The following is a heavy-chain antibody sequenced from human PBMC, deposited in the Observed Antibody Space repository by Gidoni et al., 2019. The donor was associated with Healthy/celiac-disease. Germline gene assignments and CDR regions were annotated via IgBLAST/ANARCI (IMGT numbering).Heavy chain of an antibody. Sequence: QVQLVESGGGVVQHGGSLRLSCAGSGFNFSSYGMHWVRQAPGKGLEWVAFIRYDGSNKYYADSVKGRFTISRDNSQNTLYLQMNSLRAEDTAVYYCAKDSSYYDSSGYPGIYWGQGTLVTVSS. V-gene: IGHV3-30*02. J-gene: IGHJ4*02. CDR1: GFNFSSYG. CDR2: IRYDGSNK. CDR3: AKDSSYYDSSGYPGIY. D-gene: IGHD3-22*01.